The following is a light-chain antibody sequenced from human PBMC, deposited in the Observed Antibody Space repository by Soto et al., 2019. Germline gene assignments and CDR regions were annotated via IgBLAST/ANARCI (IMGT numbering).Light chain of an antibody. CDR1: QSVNNY. V-gene: IGKV3-11*01. Sequence: EIVLTQSPATLSFSPGERATLSCRASQSVNNYLAWYQQKPGQAPRLLIYEVFNRATGIPARFSGSGSGTDLTLTLSILEPEHFAVYYCQQRSNWPWLTFGGGTRVEIK. CDR3: QQRSNWPWLT. CDR2: EVF. J-gene: IGKJ4*01.